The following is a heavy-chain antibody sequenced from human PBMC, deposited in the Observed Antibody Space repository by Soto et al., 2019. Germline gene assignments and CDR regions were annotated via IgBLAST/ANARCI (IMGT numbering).Heavy chain of an antibody. CDR3: ARGSTGYSSSWYRY. V-gene: IGHV4-59*08. D-gene: IGHD6-13*01. J-gene: IGHJ4*02. CDR1: GVSISSYY. Sequence: SETLSLTCTVSGVSISSYYWSWIRQPPGKGLEWIGYIYNSGSTNYNPSLKSRVTISVDTSKNQFSLKLSSVTAADTAVYYCARGSTGYSSSWYRYWGQGTLVTVSS. CDR2: IYNSGST.